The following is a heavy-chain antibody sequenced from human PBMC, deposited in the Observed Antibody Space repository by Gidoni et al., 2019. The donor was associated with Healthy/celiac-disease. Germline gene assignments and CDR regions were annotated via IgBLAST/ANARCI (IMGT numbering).Heavy chain of an antibody. Sequence: QLQLQESGPGLVKPSETLSLTCSVSGGDISSSSYYWGWIRQPPGKGLEWIGMIFYSGSTHYNPSLKSRVTISVDTSKNQFSLKLSSVTAADTAVYYCARILAGGQLVYYYYGMDVWGQGTTVTVSS. CDR3: ARILAGGQLVYYYYGMDV. CDR2: IFYSGST. D-gene: IGHD6-6*01. J-gene: IGHJ6*02. V-gene: IGHV4-39*01. CDR1: GGDISSSSYY.